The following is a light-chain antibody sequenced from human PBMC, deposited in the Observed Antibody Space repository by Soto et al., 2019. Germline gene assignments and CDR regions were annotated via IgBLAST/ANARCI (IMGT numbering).Light chain of an antibody. Sequence: QSVLTQPRSVSGSPGQSVTISCTGTSSDVGAYNYVSWYQQHPGKAPKLMIYDVSKRPSGVPDRFSGSKSGNTASLTISGLQAEDEADYYCCSYAGSYTSLFGTGTKVTVL. J-gene: IGLJ1*01. CDR1: SSDVGAYNY. CDR2: DVS. CDR3: CSYAGSYTSL. V-gene: IGLV2-11*01.